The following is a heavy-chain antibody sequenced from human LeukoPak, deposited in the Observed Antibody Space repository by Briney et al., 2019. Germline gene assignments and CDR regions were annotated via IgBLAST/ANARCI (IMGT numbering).Heavy chain of an antibody. D-gene: IGHD4-23*01. J-gene: IGHJ4*01. V-gene: IGHV3-66*01. Sequence: GGSLRLSCAASGFTVRNNYMSWVRQAPGKGLEWVSVIYSGGSTFYADSVKGRFTISRDNSKNTIFLQMSSLRAEDTAVYYCATVPDYGGNGDYFDYWGQEPWSPSPQ. CDR3: ATVPDYGGNGDYFDY. CDR1: GFTVRNNY. CDR2: IYSGGST.